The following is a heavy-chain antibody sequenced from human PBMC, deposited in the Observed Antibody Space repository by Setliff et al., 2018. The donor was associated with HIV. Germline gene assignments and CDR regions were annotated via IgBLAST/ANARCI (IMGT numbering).Heavy chain of an antibody. Sequence: ASVKVSCKAAGYNFLSYGFSWVRLAPGQGFQWMGWISAYKGNTIYAQNLQGRVTMTTDTSTSTVYMELRSLTSDDTAVYYCAKADCTSSSCYSPFNAWGPGTMVTVSS. V-gene: IGHV1-18*04. D-gene: IGHD3-22*01. J-gene: IGHJ3*01. CDR3: AKADCTSSSCYSPFNA. CDR1: GYNFLSYG. CDR2: ISAYKGNT.